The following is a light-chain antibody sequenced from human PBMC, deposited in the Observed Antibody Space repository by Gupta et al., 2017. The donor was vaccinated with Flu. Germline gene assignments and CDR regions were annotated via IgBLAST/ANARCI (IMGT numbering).Light chain of an antibody. CDR3: AAWDASLSGRV. Sequence: QAVLTQPPSVSGAPGESVTISCSGSSPDIGTYYVYWYQQVPGAAPKLLLYRNDRRPSGVPDRFFGSKSGTSASLTISGLRAEDEADYYCAAWDASLSGRVFGGGIKLTVL. CDR1: SPDIGTYY. V-gene: IGLV1-47*01. J-gene: IGLJ3*02. CDR2: RND.